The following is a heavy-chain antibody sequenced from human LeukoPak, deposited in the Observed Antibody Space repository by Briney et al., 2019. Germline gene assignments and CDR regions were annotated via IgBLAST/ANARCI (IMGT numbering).Heavy chain of an antibody. CDR1: GFTFSNYA. V-gene: IGHV3-30*14. J-gene: IGHJ1*01. CDR3: ASYANAATPPEYFQH. Sequence: GGSLRLSCAASGFTFSNYAIHWVRQAPGKGLEWVAVISYDGSNKYYADSVKGRFTISRDNSKNTLYLQMNSLRAEDTAVYYCASYANAATPPEYFQHWGQGTLVTVSS. D-gene: IGHD2-15*01. CDR2: ISYDGSNK.